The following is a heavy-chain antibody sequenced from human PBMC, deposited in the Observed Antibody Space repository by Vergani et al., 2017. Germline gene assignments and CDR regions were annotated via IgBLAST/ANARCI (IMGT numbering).Heavy chain of an antibody. J-gene: IGHJ4*02. CDR2: ISGPGLST. V-gene: IGHV3-23*01. D-gene: IGHD2-21*01. Sequence: EVHLLESGGGLVQSGGSLGLSCAASGFTFSNSAVSWVRQAPGRGLAWVSSISGPGLSTYYADSVKGRFSISRDDSKNTVYLQINSLRAEDTAFYYCADLYGDDGFSPFWGQGTLVTVSS. CDR3: ADLYGDDGFSPF. CDR1: GFTFSNSA.